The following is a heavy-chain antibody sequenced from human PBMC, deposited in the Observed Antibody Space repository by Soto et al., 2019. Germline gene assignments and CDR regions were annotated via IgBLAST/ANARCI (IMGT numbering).Heavy chain of an antibody. J-gene: IGHJ4*02. CDR3: ARGESSWDHFDY. CDR2: IKQEGSEK. Sequence: EVQLVESGGGWVQPGGSLRLSCAASGFTFSSYWMNWVRQAPGKGLEWVANIKQEGSEKYYVDSVKGRFTISRDNAKNPLYLQMNSLRAEDTAVYYGARGESSWDHFDYWGQGTLVTVSS. V-gene: IGHV3-7*04. CDR1: GFTFSSYW. D-gene: IGHD6-13*01.